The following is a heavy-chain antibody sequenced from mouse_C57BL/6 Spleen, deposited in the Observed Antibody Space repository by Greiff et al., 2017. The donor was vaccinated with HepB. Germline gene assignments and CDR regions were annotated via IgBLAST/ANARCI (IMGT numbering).Heavy chain of an antibody. D-gene: IGHD1-1*01. CDR3: ARGPDYGSSYADY. CDR2: IDPSDSYT. CDR1: GYTFTSYW. Sequence: QVQLQQSGAELVMPGASVKLSCKASGYTFTSYWMHWVKQRPGQGLEWIGEIDPSDSYTNYNQKFKGKSTLTVDKSSSTAYMQLSSLTSEDSAVYYCARGPDYGSSYADYWGQGTTLTVSS. V-gene: IGHV1-69*01. J-gene: IGHJ2*01.